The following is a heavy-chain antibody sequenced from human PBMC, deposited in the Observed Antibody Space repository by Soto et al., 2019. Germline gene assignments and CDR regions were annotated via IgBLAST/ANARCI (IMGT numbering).Heavy chain of an antibody. CDR2: ISGSGGST. D-gene: IGHD3-10*01. CDR3: AKDSRITRVRGVVIPPGY. J-gene: IGHJ4*02. Sequence: EVQLLESGGGLVQPGGSLRLSCAASGFTFSNYAMSWVRQAPGKGLEWVSGISGSGGSTYYADSVKGRFTISRDNSMNTLYLQMNSLRAEDTAVYYCAKDSRITRVRGVVIPPGYWGQGTLFTVSS. CDR1: GFTFSNYA. V-gene: IGHV3-23*01.